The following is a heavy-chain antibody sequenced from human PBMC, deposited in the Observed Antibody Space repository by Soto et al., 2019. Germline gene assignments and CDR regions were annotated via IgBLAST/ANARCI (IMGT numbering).Heavy chain of an antibody. Sequence: EMQLVESGGGLVQPGGSLRLSCAVSGFSFSDYWMHWVRQTPGKGLVWVSSINSDGTVTSYADFVKGRYTISRDNAKNTLHLQLNSLRAEDTAVYYCTSASVADAFDIWGQGTLVAVSS. D-gene: IGHD2-21*01. CDR2: INSDGTVT. J-gene: IGHJ3*02. CDR1: GFSFSDYW. V-gene: IGHV3-74*01. CDR3: TSASVADAFDI.